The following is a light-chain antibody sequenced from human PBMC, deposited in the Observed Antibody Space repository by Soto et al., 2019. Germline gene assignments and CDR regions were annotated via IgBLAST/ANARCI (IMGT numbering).Light chain of an antibody. CDR1: ISNIGSNV. J-gene: IGLJ1*01. CDR3: AAWDDSLSGYV. V-gene: IGLV1-44*01. CDR2: NNN. Sequence: QSVLTQPPSASGTPGQRVTISGSGSISNIGSNVIDWYQQLPGTAPKLLIYNNNQRPSGVPDRFSGSKSGTSASLAISGLQSEDEADYYCAAWDDSLSGYVFGTATKLTVL.